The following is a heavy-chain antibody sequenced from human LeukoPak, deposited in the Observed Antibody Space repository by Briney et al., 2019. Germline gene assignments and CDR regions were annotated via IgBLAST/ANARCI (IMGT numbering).Heavy chain of an antibody. V-gene: IGHV3-21*01. J-gene: IGHJ5*02. CDR1: GFIFNNYT. Sequence: GGSLRLSCAVSGFIFNNYTMNWVRQAPGKGLEWVSSITGSGSFVYYADSVKGRFTISRDNAKNSLFLQMNSLRAEDTAVYYCARDSSGPWFDPWGQGTLVTVSS. CDR2: ITGSGSFV. D-gene: IGHD6-6*01. CDR3: ARDSSGPWFDP.